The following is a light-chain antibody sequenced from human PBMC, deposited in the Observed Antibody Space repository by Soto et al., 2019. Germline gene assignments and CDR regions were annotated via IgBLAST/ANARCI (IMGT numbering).Light chain of an antibody. Sequence: QSVLTQPASVSGSPGQSITISCTGTSSDVGPYNLVSWYQHHPGKVPQLIIYETTKRPSGVSNRFSGSKSGNTASLTISGLQAEDEADYYCLSYSSSTSPYVLGTATKVTVL. J-gene: IGLJ1*01. CDR3: LSYSSSTSPYV. V-gene: IGLV2-14*02. CDR1: SSDVGPYNL. CDR2: ETT.